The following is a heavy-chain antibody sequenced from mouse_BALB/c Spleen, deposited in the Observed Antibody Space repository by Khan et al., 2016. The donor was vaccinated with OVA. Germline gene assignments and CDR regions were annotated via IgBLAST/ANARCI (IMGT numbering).Heavy chain of an antibody. CDR2: ISYSGST. D-gene: IGHD1-1*01. V-gene: IGHV3-2*02. Sequence: EVQLQESGPGLVKPSQSLSLTCTVTGYSITSDYAWNWIRQFPGNKLEWMGYISYSGSTSYNPSLKSRISITRDTSTTQFFLQLNSVTTEDTATYYCARSVTITTVVATDFDYWGQGTTLTVSS. J-gene: IGHJ2*01. CDR3: ARSVTITTVVATDFDY. CDR1: GYSITSDYA.